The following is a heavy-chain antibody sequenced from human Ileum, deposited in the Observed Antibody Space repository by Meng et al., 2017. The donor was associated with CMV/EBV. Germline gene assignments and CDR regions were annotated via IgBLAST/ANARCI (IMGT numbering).Heavy chain of an antibody. CDR3: ARSPHDYGDYGSSYYFDY. J-gene: IGHJ4*02. CDR1: TFSSYS. D-gene: IGHD4-17*01. CDR2: SGSSRTDI. V-gene: IGHV3-21*01. Sequence: TFSSYSMNWVRQAPGKGLEWVSSSGSSRTDIYYADSVKGRFTISRDNAQNSLYLQMNSLTVEDTAVYYCARSPHDYGDYGSSYYFDYWGQGTLVTVSS.